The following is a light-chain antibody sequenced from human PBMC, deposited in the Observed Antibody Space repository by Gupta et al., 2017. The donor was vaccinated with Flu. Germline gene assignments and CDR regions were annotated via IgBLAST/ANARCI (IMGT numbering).Light chain of an antibody. Sequence: QSVLTQPPSVSAAPEQKVTISCSGSSSNIGNNYVSWYQQFPGTAPKLLIYENNKRPSGIPGRFSGSKSGTSATLGITGPQTGDEADYYCGTWDSSLSAGVFGGGTKLTVL. CDR3: GTWDSSLSAGV. CDR1: SSNIGNNY. V-gene: IGLV1-51*02. CDR2: ENN. J-gene: IGLJ3*02.